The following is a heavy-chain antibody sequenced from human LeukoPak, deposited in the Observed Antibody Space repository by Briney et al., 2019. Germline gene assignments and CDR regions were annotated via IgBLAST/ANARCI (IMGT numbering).Heavy chain of an antibody. CDR2: ISSSGSTI. J-gene: IGHJ4*02. D-gene: IGHD6-19*01. CDR1: RFTFSDYY. Sequence: GGSLRFSCAASRFTFSDYYMSWIRQAPGKGLEWVSYISSSGSTIYYADSVKGRFTISRDNAKNSLYLQMNNLRVEDTAVYYCARVNSSGWSRDYWGQGTLVTVSS. CDR3: ARVNSSGWSRDY. V-gene: IGHV3-11*04.